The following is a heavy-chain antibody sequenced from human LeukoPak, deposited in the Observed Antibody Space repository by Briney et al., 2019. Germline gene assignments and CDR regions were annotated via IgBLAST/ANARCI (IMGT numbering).Heavy chain of an antibody. CDR2: IRSDGSKK. V-gene: IGHV3-30*02. CDR3: ARILDSAWGELGY. D-gene: IGHD6-19*01. Sequence: PGGSLRLSCAGSGFSFSSYGMPWVRQAPGKGLEGMAFIRSDGSKKYYADSVKGRFTISRDSSKNTLYLQMNSLRAEDTAVYYCARILDSAWGELGYWGQGTLVTVSS. CDR1: GFSFSSYG. J-gene: IGHJ4*02.